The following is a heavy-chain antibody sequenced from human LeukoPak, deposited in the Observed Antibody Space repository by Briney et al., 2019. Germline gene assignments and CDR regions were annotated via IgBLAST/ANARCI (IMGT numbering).Heavy chain of an antibody. CDR1: GGTFSSYA. J-gene: IGHJ5*02. CDR2: IIPILGIA. V-gene: IGHV1-69*04. D-gene: IGHD6-13*01. CDR3: AREQQLPSFDP. Sequence: ASVKVSCKASGGTFSSYAISWVRQAPGQGLEWMGRIIPILGIANYAQTFQRSVTITADKSTSTAYMELSSLRSEDTAVYYCAREQQLPSFDPWGQGTLVTVSS.